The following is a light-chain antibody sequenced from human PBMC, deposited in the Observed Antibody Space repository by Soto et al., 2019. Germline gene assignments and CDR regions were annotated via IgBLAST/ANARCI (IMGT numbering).Light chain of an antibody. Sequence: QSVLTQPPSVSGAPGQRVTISCTGSSSNIGAGYDVYWYQQLPGTAPKLLIYGNSNRPSGVPDRFSGSKSGTSASLAITGLQAEDEADYYCQSYDRTLSGVIFGGGTQLTVL. CDR2: GNS. J-gene: IGLJ2*01. V-gene: IGLV1-40*01. CDR1: SSNIGAGYD. CDR3: QSYDRTLSGVI.